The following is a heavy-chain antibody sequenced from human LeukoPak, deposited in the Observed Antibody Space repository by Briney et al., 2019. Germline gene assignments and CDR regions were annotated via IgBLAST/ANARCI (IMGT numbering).Heavy chain of an antibody. D-gene: IGHD3-10*01. CDR1: GGSFSGYY. Sequence: SETLSLTCAVYGGSFSGYYWSWIRQPPGKGLEWIGEINHSGSTNYNPSLKSRVTISVDTSKNQSSLKLSSVAAADTAVYYCARGRYYYGSGSYFPHYYYYYSMDVWGQGTTVTVSS. CDR3: ARGRYYYGSGSYFPHYYYYYSMDV. V-gene: IGHV4-34*01. J-gene: IGHJ6*02. CDR2: INHSGST.